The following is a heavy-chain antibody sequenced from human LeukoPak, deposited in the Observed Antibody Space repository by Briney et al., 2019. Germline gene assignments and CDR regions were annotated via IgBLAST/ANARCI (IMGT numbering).Heavy chain of an antibody. CDR3: AKVIFIAVAGTDPDASDI. CDR1: GFTFSSYA. CDR2: ISGSGGST. J-gene: IGHJ3*02. Sequence: LSGGSLRLSCAASGFTFSSYAMSWVRQAPGKGLEWVSAISGSGGSTYYADSVKGRFTISRDNSKNTLYLQMNSLRAEDTAVYYGAKVIFIAVAGTDPDASDIWGQGTMVTVSS. D-gene: IGHD6-19*01. V-gene: IGHV3-23*01.